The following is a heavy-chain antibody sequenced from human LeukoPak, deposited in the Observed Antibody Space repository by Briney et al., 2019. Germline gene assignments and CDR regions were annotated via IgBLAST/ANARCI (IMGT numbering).Heavy chain of an antibody. D-gene: IGHD2-15*01. CDR2: IIPIFGTA. V-gene: IGHV1-69*05. J-gene: IGHJ4*02. CDR3: ARTLVAHDDY. Sequence: ASVKVSCKASGYTFTGYYMHWVRQAPGQGLEWMGGIIPIFGTANYAQKFQGRVTITTDESTSTAYMELSSLRSEDTAVYYCARTLVAHDDYWGQGTLVTVSS. CDR1: GYTFTGYY.